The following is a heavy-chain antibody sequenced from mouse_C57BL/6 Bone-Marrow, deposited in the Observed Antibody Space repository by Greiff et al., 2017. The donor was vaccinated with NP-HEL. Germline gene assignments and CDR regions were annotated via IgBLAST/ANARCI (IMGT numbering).Heavy chain of an antibody. CDR2: IWWDDDK. CDR3: ALIYYGNYPYYFDY. Sequence: QVQLKESGPGILQPSQTLSLTCSFSGFSLSTFGMGVGWIRQPSGKGLEWLAHIWWDDDKYYNPALKSRLTISKDTSKNQVFLKIANVDTADTATYYCALIYYGNYPYYFDYWGQGTTLTVSS. CDR1: GFSLSTFGMG. J-gene: IGHJ2*01. D-gene: IGHD2-1*01. V-gene: IGHV8-8*01.